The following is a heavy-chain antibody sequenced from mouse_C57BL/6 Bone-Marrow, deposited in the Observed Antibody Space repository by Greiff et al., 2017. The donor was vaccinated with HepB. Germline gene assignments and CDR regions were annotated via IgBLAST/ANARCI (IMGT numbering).Heavy chain of an antibody. CDR3: AISATVVAKDY. CDR1: GYTFTDYY. CDR2: IYPGSGNT. D-gene: IGHD1-1*01. J-gene: IGHJ2*01. V-gene: IGHV1-76*01. Sequence: QVQLKESGAELVRPGASVKLSCKASGYTFTDYYINWVKQRPGQGLEWIARIYPGSGNTYYNEKFKGKATLTAEKSSSTAYMQLSSLTSEDSAVYFCAISATVVAKDYWGQGTTLTVSS.